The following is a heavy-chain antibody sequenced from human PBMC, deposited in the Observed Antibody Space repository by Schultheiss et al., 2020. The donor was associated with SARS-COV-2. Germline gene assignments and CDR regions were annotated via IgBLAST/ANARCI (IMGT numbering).Heavy chain of an antibody. CDR2: IYWNDDK. CDR1: GFSLSTSGVG. Sequence: SGPTLVKPTQTLTLTCTFSGFSLSTSGVGVGWIRQPPGKALEWLALIYWNDDKRYSPSLKSRLTITKDTSKNQVVLTMTNMDPVDTATYYCAHKIGSAPRWLLFDYWGQGTLVTVSS. D-gene: IGHD2-15*01. J-gene: IGHJ4*02. CDR3: AHKIGSAPRWLLFDY. V-gene: IGHV2-5*01.